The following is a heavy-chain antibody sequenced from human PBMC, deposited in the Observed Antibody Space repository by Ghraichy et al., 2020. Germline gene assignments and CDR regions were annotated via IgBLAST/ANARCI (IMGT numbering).Heavy chain of an antibody. CDR3: ASDDSSGSETLDY. CDR1: GFSFNTYG. D-gene: IGHD3-22*01. Sequence: ASVKVSCTASGFSFNTYGVSWVRQAPGQGLEWMGRISAYNGDTNYAQNFQGRVTMTTDTSTSTTYMELRSLRSDDTAVYYCASDDSSGSETLDYWGQGTLVTVSS. V-gene: IGHV1-18*01. J-gene: IGHJ4*02. CDR2: ISAYNGDT.